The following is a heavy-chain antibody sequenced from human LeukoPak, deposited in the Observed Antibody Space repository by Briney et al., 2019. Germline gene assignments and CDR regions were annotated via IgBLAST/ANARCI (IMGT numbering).Heavy chain of an antibody. J-gene: IGHJ4*02. CDR1: GFTFSTYW. CDR2: IKQDGSAK. V-gene: IGHV3-7*04. CDR3: VGAPRVDTGYQSYFDF. D-gene: IGHD3-9*01. Sequence: GGSLRLSCAASGFTFSTYWMTWVRQTPGKGLEWVAKIKQDGSAKAHVDSVKGRFTISRDNAKNLLYLQMNSLRVEDTAVYYCVGAPRVDTGYQSYFDFWGQGTLVTVSS.